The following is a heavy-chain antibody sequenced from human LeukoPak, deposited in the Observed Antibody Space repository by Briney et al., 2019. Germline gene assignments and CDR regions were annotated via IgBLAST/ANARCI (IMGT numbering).Heavy chain of an antibody. V-gene: IGHV1-46*01. CDR2: INPSGDIT. CDR3: ARDVGSDSGSPSGGWFAP. J-gene: IGHJ5*02. Sequence: GASVKVSCTASGHTFTNNYIHWVRQAPGQGLEWMGIINPSGDITSYAQKFQGRVTMTRDTSTSTVYMELSSLRSEDTAVYYCARDVGSDSGSPSGGWFAPWGQGTLVTVSS. CDR1: GHTFTNNY. D-gene: IGHD3-10*01.